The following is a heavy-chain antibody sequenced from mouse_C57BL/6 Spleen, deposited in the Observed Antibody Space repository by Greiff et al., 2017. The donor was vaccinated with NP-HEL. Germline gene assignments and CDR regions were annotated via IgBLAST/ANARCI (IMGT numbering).Heavy chain of an antibody. CDR2: ISNGGGST. J-gene: IGHJ3*01. CDR3: ARAYYGSSYGFAY. D-gene: IGHD1-1*01. Sequence: EVQRVESGGGLVQPGGSLKLSCAASGFTFSDYYMYWVRQTPEKRLEWVAYISNGGGSTYYPDTVKGRFTISRDNAKNTLYLQMSRLKSEDTAMYYCARAYYGSSYGFAYWGQGTLVTVSA. V-gene: IGHV5-12*01. CDR1: GFTFSDYY.